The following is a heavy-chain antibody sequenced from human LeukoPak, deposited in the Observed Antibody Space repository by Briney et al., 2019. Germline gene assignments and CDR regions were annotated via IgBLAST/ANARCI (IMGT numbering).Heavy chain of an antibody. CDR1: GFTFSNYW. CDR3: AKESILEWLLYTRYFDY. CDR2: ISGSGGST. J-gene: IGHJ4*02. V-gene: IGHV3-23*01. D-gene: IGHD3-3*01. Sequence: GGSLRLSCAASGFTFSNYWIHWVRQAPGKGLEWVSAISGSGGSTYYADSVKGRFTISRDNSKNTLYLQMNSLRAEDTAVYYCAKESILEWLLYTRYFDYWGQGTLVTVSS.